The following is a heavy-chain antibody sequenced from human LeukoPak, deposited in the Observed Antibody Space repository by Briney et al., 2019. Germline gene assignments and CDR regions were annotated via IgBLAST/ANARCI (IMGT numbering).Heavy chain of an antibody. J-gene: IGHJ6*03. CDR1: GGTFSSYA. Sequence: ASVKVSCKASGGTFSSYAISWVRQAPGQGLEWMGGIIPIFGTANYAQKFQGRVTITTDESTSTAYMELSSLRSEDTAVYYCASFGITGTTRYYYYYMDVWGKGTTVTVSS. CDR3: ASFGITGTTRYYYYYMDV. V-gene: IGHV1-69*05. CDR2: IIPIFGTA. D-gene: IGHD1-7*01.